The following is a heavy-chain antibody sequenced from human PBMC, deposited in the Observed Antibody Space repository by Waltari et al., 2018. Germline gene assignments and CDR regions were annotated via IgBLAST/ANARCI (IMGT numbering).Heavy chain of an antibody. J-gene: IGHJ4*02. V-gene: IGHV3-23*01. CDR2: ISGSGGST. CDR1: GFTFSSYA. CDR3: AGGLRYFDWLLHY. Sequence: EVQLLESGGGLVQPGGSLRLSCAASGFTFSSYAMSWVRQAPGKGLEWVSAISGSGGSTYYADSVKGRFTISRDNSKNTLYLQMNSLRAEDTAVYYCAGGLRYFDWLLHYWGQGTLVTVSS. D-gene: IGHD3-9*01.